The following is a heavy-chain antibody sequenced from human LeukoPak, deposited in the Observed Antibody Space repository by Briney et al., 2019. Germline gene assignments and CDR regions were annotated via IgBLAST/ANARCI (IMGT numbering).Heavy chain of an antibody. J-gene: IGHJ5*02. D-gene: IGHD5-12*01. CDR2: IKLDGSEK. V-gene: IGHV3-7*01. CDR1: GLSFSSYS. CDR3: AKDRRGYSGYDPGWFDP. Sequence: GGSLRLSCVASGLSFSSYSMSWVRQAPGKGLERVANIKLDGSEKNYVDSVKGRFTISRDNAKNSLYLQMNSLRAEDTAVYYCAKDRRGYSGYDPGWFDPWGQGTLVTVSS.